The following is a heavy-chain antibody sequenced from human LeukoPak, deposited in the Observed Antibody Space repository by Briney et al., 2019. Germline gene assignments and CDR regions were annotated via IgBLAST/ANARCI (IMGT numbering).Heavy chain of an antibody. CDR3: ARRPRFEYCGGDCYSYDY. CDR1: GYSFTSYW. Sequence: HGESLKISCKGSGYSFTSYWIGWVRQMPGEGLEWMGIIYPGDSDTRYSPSFQGQGTISADKSISTAYLQWSSLKASDTAMYYCARRPRFEYCGGDCYSYDYWGQGTLVTVSS. CDR2: IYPGDSDT. V-gene: IGHV5-51*01. J-gene: IGHJ4*02. D-gene: IGHD2-21*02.